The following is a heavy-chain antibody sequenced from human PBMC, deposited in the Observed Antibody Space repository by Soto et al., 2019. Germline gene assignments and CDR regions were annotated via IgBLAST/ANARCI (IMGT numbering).Heavy chain of an antibody. CDR3: ARGGAGSDF. J-gene: IGHJ4*02. V-gene: IGHV4-4*02. CDR2: SFHTGRT. CDR1: GASITSTNW. D-gene: IGHD3-16*01. Sequence: QVQLQESGPGLVMPTGTLSLTCTVSGASITSTNWGNWVRQTPGKGLEWIGESFHTGRTNYNPSLKRRVTISVHRSKNHFSLHVTSVTAADPAVYYCARGGAGSDFWGQGTLVTVS.